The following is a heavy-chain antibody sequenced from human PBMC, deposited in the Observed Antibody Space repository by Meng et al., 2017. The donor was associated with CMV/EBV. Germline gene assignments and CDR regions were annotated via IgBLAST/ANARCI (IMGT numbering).Heavy chain of an antibody. V-gene: IGHV3-53*01. J-gene: IGHJ6*02. CDR1: GSSVSSNY. Sequence: SLIISCAASGSSVSSNYMSLVRQAPREGLEWVSVIYSGGSTYYADSVKGRFTISRDNSKNTMYLQMNSLRAEDTAVYYCERGYCSSTSCTNYYYYYYGMDVWGQGTTVTVSS. CDR3: ERGYCSSTSCTNYYYYYYGMDV. D-gene: IGHD2-2*01. CDR2: IYSGGST.